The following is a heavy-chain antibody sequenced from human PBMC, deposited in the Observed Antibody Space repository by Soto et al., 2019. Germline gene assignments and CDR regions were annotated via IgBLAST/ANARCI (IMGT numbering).Heavy chain of an antibody. CDR2: INPNSGGA. CDR1: GYTLTGYY. V-gene: IGHV1-2*02. Sequence: GASVNVSCKASGYTLTGYYIHWVRQAPGQGLEWMGCINPNSGGASYAQKFQGRVTMTRNTSIITAYMELSDLRSDDTGVYYCASTFVANYKWFDPWGQGTLVTVSS. D-gene: IGHD3-16*01. J-gene: IGHJ5*02. CDR3: ASTFVANYKWFDP.